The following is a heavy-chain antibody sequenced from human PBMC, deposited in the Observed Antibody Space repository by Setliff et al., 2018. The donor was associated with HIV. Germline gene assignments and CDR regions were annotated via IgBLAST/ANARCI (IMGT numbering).Heavy chain of an antibody. CDR1: GVSINSVLYS. V-gene: IGHV4-31*03. CDR3: AGGFRDDIVVVSGRPRTWLDP. Sequence: SETLSLTCTVSGVSINSVLYSWTWIRQLPGKGLEWIGYIYYSGNTYYNPSLKSRLTIPLATSKNQFSLKLSSLTAADTAVYYCAGGFRDDIVVVSGRPRTWLDPWGQGTLVTVSS. CDR2: IYYSGNT. J-gene: IGHJ5*02. D-gene: IGHD2-2*01.